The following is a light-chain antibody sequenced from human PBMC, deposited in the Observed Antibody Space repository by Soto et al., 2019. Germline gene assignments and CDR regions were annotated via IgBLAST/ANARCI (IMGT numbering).Light chain of an antibody. Sequence: DVQMTQSPSSVSGSVGDGFTITFRASHDINSWLTWYQQKPGKAPKVLIYIASRLQPGVPSRFSGRGSGTDFSLTISNLQPEDFATYFCQQSKSFPLTFGGGTKVDIK. CDR3: QQSKSFPLT. CDR1: HDINSW. CDR2: IAS. V-gene: IGKV1-12*01. J-gene: IGKJ4*01.